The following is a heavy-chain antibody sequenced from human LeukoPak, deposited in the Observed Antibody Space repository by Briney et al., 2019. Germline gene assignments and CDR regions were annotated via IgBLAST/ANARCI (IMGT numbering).Heavy chain of an antibody. CDR3: AKYDSSGYYYHFDY. Sequence: GRSLRLSCAASGFTFSGYGMHWVRQAPGKGLEWVAVIWYDGSNKYYADSVKGRFTISRDNSKNTLYLQMNSLRAEDTAVYYCAKYDSSGYYYHFDYWGQGTLVTVSS. V-gene: IGHV3-33*06. D-gene: IGHD3-22*01. CDR2: IWYDGSNK. J-gene: IGHJ4*02. CDR1: GFTFSGYG.